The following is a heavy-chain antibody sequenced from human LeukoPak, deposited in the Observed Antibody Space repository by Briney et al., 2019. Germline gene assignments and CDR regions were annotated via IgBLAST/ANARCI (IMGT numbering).Heavy chain of an antibody. D-gene: IGHD5-18*01. V-gene: IGHV1-18*01. CDR2: IRAYSGKT. CDR3: AKGGAMVATIDY. Sequence: GASVKVSCKASGYTFTSYYINWVRQAPGQGLEWVAWIRAYSGKTNYAQKFQGRVTMTIDTSTTSAYMDLRSLTSDDTAMYYCAKGGAMVATIDYWGQGTLVSVSS. CDR1: GYTFTSYY. J-gene: IGHJ4*02.